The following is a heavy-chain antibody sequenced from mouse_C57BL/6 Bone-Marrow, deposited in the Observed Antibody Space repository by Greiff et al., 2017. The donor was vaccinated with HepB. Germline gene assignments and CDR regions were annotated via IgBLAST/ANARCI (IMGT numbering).Heavy chain of an antibody. Sequence: QVQLQQPGAELVQPGASVKMSCKASGYTFTSYWITWVKQRPGQGLEWIGDIYPGSGSTNYNEKFKSKATLTVDTSSSTAYMQLSSLTSEDSAVYYCARGSYDGNAWFAYWGQGTLVTVSA. CDR3: ARGSYDGNAWFAY. J-gene: IGHJ3*01. D-gene: IGHD2-1*01. CDR1: GYTFTSYW. V-gene: IGHV1-55*01. CDR2: IYPGSGST.